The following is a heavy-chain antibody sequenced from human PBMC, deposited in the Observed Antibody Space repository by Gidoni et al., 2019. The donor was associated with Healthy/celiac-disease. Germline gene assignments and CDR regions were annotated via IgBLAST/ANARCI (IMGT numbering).Heavy chain of an antibody. V-gene: IGHV4-34*01. CDR2: INHSGST. J-gene: IGHJ4*02. D-gene: IGHD6-19*01. CDR1: GGSFSGYY. CDR3: ASYFIGWPLKSPIDY. Sequence: HVQLQQGGAGLLKPSETLSLTCAVYGGSFSGYYWRWIRQHPGKGLEWIGYINHSGSTNYTPSLKRRFTISVVTSTSQSSLKLSSVTAADTAVYYCASYFIGWPLKSPIDYLGQGPLVTVSS.